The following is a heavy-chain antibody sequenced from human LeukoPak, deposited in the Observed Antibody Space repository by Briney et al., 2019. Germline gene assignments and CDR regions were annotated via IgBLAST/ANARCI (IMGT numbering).Heavy chain of an antibody. J-gene: IGHJ4*02. CDR1: GGSFSGYY. CDR3: ARARVWFGELMRSFDY. D-gene: IGHD3-10*01. V-gene: IGHV4-34*01. Sequence: SETLSLTCAVYGGSFSGYYWSWIRQPPGKGLEWIGEINHSGSTNYNPPLKSRVTISVDTSKNQFSLKLSSVTAADTAVYYCARARVWFGELMRSFDYWGQGTLVTVSS. CDR2: INHSGST.